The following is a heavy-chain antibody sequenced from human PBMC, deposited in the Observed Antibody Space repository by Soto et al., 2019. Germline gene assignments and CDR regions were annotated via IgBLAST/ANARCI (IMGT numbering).Heavy chain of an antibody. Sequence: QVQLVESGGGVVQPGRSLRLSCAASGFTFSSYGMHWVRQAPGKGLEWVAVISYDGSNKYYADSVEGRFTISRDNSKNTLYLQMNGLRAEDTAMYYCAKVTRDYFKGTPYYYYGMDVWGQGTAVTVSS. CDR2: ISYDGSNK. V-gene: IGHV3-30*18. D-gene: IGHD4-17*01. CDR3: AKVTRDYFKGTPYYYYGMDV. J-gene: IGHJ6*02. CDR1: GFTFSSYG.